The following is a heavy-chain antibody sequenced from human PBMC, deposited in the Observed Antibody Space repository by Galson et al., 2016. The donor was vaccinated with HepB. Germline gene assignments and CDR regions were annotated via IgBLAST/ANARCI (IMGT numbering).Heavy chain of an antibody. J-gene: IGHJ4*02. V-gene: IGHV4-59*01. Sequence: SETLSLTCNVAGGSINNYYWSWIRQPPGKGLEWIGYIYYSGSTNLNPSPKSRVTTSVAPSNDQFSLHLTSMTAADTAVYYCARSSSGWTPYFDYWGQGALVTVSS. CDR3: ARSSSGWTPYFDY. CDR1: GGSINNYY. D-gene: IGHD6-19*01. CDR2: IYYSGST.